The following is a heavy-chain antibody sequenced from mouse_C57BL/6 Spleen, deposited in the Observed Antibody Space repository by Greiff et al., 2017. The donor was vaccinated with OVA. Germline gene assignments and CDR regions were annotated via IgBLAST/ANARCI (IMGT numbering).Heavy chain of an antibody. CDR1: GYTFTSYW. V-gene: IGHV1-50*01. J-gene: IGHJ3*01. CDR2: IDPSDSYT. D-gene: IGHD3-2*02. CDR3: ARSDSSGYPAWFAY. Sequence: QVQLKQPGAELVKPGASVKLSCKASGYTFTSYWMQWVKQRPGQGLEWIGEIDPSDSYTNYNQKFKGKATLTVDTSSSTAYMQLSSLTSEDSAVYYCARSDSSGYPAWFAYWGQGTLVTVSA.